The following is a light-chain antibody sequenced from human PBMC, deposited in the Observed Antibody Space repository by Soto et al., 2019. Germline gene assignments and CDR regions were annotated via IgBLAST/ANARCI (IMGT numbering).Light chain of an antibody. J-gene: IGKJ4*01. CDR3: QQFNVYPLT. V-gene: IGKV1-9*01. Sequence: DIQMTQSPSSLFASVGDRVTITCRASQGIRDFLAWYQQKPGKAPKLLIYAASTLQAGVPTRFSGFASGTEFTLTISNLQPADSATYYCQQFNVYPLTFGGGTKVEIK. CDR1: QGIRDF. CDR2: AAS.